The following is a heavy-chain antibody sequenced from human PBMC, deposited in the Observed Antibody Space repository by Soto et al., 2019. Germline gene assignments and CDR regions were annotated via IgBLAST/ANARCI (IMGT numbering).Heavy chain of an antibody. D-gene: IGHD6-13*01. Sequence: PGGSLRLSCAASGFPFSDYAMNLVRQSPGRGLEWVSVISGSGGTTLYADSVEGRFTISRDNSKNTMYLQMNRLRAEDTAVYYCAKDRAERSRSWYDYSCRGAVVT. CDR1: GFPFSDYA. V-gene: IGHV3-23*01. J-gene: IGHJ4*02. CDR2: ISGSGGTT. CDR3: AKDRAERSRSWYDY.